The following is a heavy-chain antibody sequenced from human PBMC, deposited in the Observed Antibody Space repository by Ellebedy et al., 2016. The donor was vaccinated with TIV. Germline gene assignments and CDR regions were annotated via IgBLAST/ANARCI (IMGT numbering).Heavy chain of an antibody. CDR2: FFYTWNT. CDR3: ARITDIAGWPFDL. J-gene: IGHJ4*02. CDR1: GDSVTSTSSY. D-gene: IGHD6-19*01. Sequence: MPSETLSLTCTVSGDSVTSTSSYWTWLRPPPGKGLEWIAYFFYTWNTKYNPSLKSRVAISIDPSKNQFSLTLTSVTAADTAVYYCARITDIAGWPFDLWGQGTVVTVSS. V-gene: IGHV4-61*01.